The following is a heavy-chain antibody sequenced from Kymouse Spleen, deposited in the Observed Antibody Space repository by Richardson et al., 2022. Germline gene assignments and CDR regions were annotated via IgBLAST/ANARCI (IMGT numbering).Heavy chain of an antibody. CDR3: TTDRYSSSWYPLDY. CDR1: GFTFSNAW. Sequence: EVQLVESGGGLVKPGGSLRLSCAASGFTFSNAWMSWVRQAPGKGLEWVGRIKSKTDGGTTDYAAPVKGRFTISRDDSKNTLYLQMNSLKTEDTAVYYCTTDRYSSSWYPLDYWGQGTLVTVSS. J-gene: IGHJ4*02. D-gene: IGHD6-13*01. CDR2: IKSKTDGGTT. V-gene: IGHV3-15*01.